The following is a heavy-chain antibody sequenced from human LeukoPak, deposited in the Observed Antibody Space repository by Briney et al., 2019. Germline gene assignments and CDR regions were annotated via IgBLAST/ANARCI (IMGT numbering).Heavy chain of an antibody. J-gene: IGHJ3*02. D-gene: IGHD3-10*01. V-gene: IGHV4-59*01. CDR2: IYYSGST. Sequence: PSETLSLTCTVSGGSISSYYWSWIRQPPGKGLEWIGYIYYSGSTNYNPSLKSRVTISVDTSKNQFSLKLSSVTAADTAVYYCASATVRGVIIGSDAFDIWGQGTMVTVSS. CDR1: GGSISSYY. CDR3: ASATVRGVIIGSDAFDI.